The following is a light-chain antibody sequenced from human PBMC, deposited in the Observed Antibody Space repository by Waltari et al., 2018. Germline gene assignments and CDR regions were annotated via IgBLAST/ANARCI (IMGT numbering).Light chain of an antibody. V-gene: IGKV1-39*01. CDR2: AAS. J-gene: IGKJ1*01. CDR3: QQSYSTPET. Sequence: DIQMTQSPSSLSASVGDRVTITCRASQSISNYLNWYQQKPGRAPKLLIYAASSLQSGVPSRFSGSGSGTDFTLTISSLQPEDVATYYCQQSYSTPETFGRGTKVEIK. CDR1: QSISNY.